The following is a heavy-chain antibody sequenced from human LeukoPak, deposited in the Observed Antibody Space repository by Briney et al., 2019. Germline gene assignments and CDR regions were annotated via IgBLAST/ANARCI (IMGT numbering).Heavy chain of an antibody. V-gene: IGHV1-18*01. CDR2: SSAYKGNT. J-gene: IGHJ6*02. D-gene: IGHD1-26*01. CDR1: VYTLTIDG. CDR3: AKDGGPGIVGASDYYYYGMDV. Sequence: ASVKVDCKASVYTLTIDGVCWVRQAPGQGLEWMGWSSAYKGNTNYAQKLQGRVTMTTDTSTSTAYMELRSLRAEDTAVYYCAKDGGPGIVGASDYYYYGMDVWGQGTTVTVSS.